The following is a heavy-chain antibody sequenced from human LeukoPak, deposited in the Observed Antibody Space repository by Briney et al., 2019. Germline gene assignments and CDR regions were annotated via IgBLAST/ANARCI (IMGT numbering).Heavy chain of an antibody. V-gene: IGHV3-66*01. J-gene: IGHJ3*02. CDR1: GLTVSSNY. CDR3: AREVDAFDI. Sequence: GGSLRLSCAASGLTVSSNYMSWVRQAPGKGLEWVSVIYSGDNTYYADSVKGRFTISRDNSKNTLYPQMNSLRAEDTAVYYCAREVDAFDIWGQGTMVTVSS. CDR2: IYSGDNT.